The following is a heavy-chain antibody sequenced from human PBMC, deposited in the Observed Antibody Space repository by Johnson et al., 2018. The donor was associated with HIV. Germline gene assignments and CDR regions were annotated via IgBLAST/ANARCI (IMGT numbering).Heavy chain of an antibody. CDR3: AKGGEVWYGAFDF. CDR1: GFIFSTYW. CDR2: ISYDGSNK. V-gene: IGHV3-30*19. J-gene: IGHJ3*01. Sequence: QMLLVESGGGLDQPGESLRLSCVASGFIFSTYWMSWVRQAPGKGLEWVAVISYDGSNKYYADSVKGRFTISRDNSKNPLYLQMNNLRAEDTAVYYCAKGGEVWYGAFDFWGQGTMAIVSS. D-gene: IGHD6-13*01.